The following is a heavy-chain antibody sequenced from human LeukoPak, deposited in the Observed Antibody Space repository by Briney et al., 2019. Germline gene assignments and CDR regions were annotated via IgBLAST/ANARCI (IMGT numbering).Heavy chain of an antibody. CDR2: IYHSGST. CDR3: ARTSRDTAMPIV. CDR1: GYSISSGYY. V-gene: IGHV4-38-2*02. D-gene: IGHD5-18*01. J-gene: IGHJ4*02. Sequence: SETLSLTCTVSGYSISSGYYWGWIRQPPGKGLEWIGSIYHSGSTYYNPSLKSRVTISVDTSKNQFSLKLSSVTAADTAVYYCARTSRDTAMPIVWGQGTLVTVSS.